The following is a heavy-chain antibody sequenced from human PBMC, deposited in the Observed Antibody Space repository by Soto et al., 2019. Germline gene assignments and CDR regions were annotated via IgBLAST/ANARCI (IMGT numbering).Heavy chain of an antibody. D-gene: IGHD2-15*01. CDR3: AGGSLRRRYCSGGSCYSGYGMDV. Sequence: PSETLSLTCAVYGGSFSGYYWSWIRQPPGKGLEWIGEINHSGSTNYNPSLKSRVTISVDTSKNQFSLKLSSVTAADTAVYYCAGGSLRRRYCSGGSCYSGYGMDVWGQGTTVTVSS. J-gene: IGHJ6*02. CDR2: INHSGST. V-gene: IGHV4-34*01. CDR1: GGSFSGYY.